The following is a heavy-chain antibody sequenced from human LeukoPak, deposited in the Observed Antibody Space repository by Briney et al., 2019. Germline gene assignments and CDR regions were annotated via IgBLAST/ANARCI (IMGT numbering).Heavy chain of an antibody. D-gene: IGHD2-2*01. CDR3: AGGVQLLKVGWFDA. CDR1: GGTFSSYA. CDR2: IIPIFGTA. J-gene: IGHJ5*02. Sequence: SVKVSCKASGGTFSSYAISWVRQAPGQGLEWMGGIIPIFGTANYAQKFQGRVTITADESTSTAYMELSSLRSEDTAVYYCAGGVQLLKVGWFDAWGQGTLVTVSS. V-gene: IGHV1-69*01.